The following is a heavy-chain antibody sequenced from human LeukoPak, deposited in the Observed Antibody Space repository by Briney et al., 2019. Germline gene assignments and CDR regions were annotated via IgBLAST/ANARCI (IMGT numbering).Heavy chain of an antibody. D-gene: IGHD2-15*01. CDR1: GGSFSGYY. CDR3: ASSHGSGGSCYGY. V-gene: IGHV4-34*01. J-gene: IGHJ4*02. CDR2: INHSGNT. Sequence: SETLSLTCAVYGGSFSGYYWSWIRQPPGKGLEWIGEINHSGNTNYNPSLKSRVTISVDTSKNQFSLKLSSVTAADTAVYYCASSHGSGGSCYGYWGQGTLVTVSS.